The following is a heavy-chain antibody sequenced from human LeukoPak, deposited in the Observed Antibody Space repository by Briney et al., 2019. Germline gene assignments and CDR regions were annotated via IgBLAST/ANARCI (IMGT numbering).Heavy chain of an antibody. CDR1: GFTFSSYS. CDR2: ISSSSSTI. Sequence: PGGSLRLSCPASGFTFSSYSMNWVRQAPGKGLEWVSYISSSSSTIYYADSVKGRFTISRDNAKNSLYLQMNSLRAEDTAVYYCARVVLWFGEFFVWGQGTLVTVSS. J-gene: IGHJ4*02. V-gene: IGHV3-48*01. CDR3: ARVVLWFGEFFV. D-gene: IGHD3-10*01.